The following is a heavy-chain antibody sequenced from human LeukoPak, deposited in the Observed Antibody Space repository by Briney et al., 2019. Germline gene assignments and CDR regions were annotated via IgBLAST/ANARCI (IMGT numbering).Heavy chain of an antibody. CDR2: INPNSGGT. V-gene: IGHV1-2*02. D-gene: IGHD2-15*01. J-gene: IGHJ4*02. CDR1: GYTFTGYY. Sequence: ASVKVSCKASGYTFTGYYIHWVRQAPGQGLEWMGWINPNSGGTNYAQKSQGRVTMTRDTSMSTAYMELSGLRSDDTAVYYCSRDSGYCSGGSCWYFDFWGQGTLVTVSA. CDR3: SRDSGYCSGGSCWYFDF.